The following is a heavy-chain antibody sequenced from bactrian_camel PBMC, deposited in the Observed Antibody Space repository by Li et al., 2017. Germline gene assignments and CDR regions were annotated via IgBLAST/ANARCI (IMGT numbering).Heavy chain of an antibody. V-gene: IGHV3S53*01. D-gene: IGHD1*01. CDR3: AAAPVDGIACFRRDQYDY. J-gene: IGHJ4*01. CDR1: FSMDGRYC. Sequence: QLVESGGGSVQDGESLRLSCVASFSMDGRYCLGWFRQIPGREREGVAALSGTGYPNYVASVKGRFTISRDRTKNTVYLQMNSLKPEDAAVYYCAAAPVDGIACFRRDQYDYWGQGTQVTVS. CDR2: LSGTGYP.